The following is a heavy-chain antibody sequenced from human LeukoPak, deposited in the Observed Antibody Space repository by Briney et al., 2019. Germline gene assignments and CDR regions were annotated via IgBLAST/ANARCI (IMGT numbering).Heavy chain of an antibody. D-gene: IGHD2-15*01. Sequence: PGGSLRLSCAASGFTFSSYAMSWVRQAPGKGLEWVSAISGSGGSTYYADSVKGRFTISRDNSKNTLYLQMNSLRAEDTAVYYCAKVPLVVAATPAWFDPWGQGTLVTVSS. CDR3: AKVPLVVAATPAWFDP. V-gene: IGHV3-23*01. CDR2: ISGSGGST. CDR1: GFTFSSYA. J-gene: IGHJ5*02.